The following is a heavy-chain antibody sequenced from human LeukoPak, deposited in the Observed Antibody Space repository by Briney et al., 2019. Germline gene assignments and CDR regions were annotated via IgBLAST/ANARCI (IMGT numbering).Heavy chain of an antibody. V-gene: IGHV4-59*08. D-gene: IGHD6-13*01. CDR1: GGSISSYY. CDR2: IYYSGST. Sequence: SETLSLTCTVSGGSISSYYWSWIRQPPGKGLEWIGYIYYSGSTNYNPSLKSRVTISVDTSKNQFSLKLSSVTAADTAVYYCATSAAGRRFYYYYGMDVWGQGTTVTVSS. CDR3: ATSAAGRRFYYYYGMDV. J-gene: IGHJ6*02.